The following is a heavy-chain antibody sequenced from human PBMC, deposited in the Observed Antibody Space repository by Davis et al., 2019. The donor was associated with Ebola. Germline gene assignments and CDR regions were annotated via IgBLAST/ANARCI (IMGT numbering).Heavy chain of an antibody. CDR1: GFIFRNYV. J-gene: IGHJ3*02. CDR2: ISSSGSTI. Sequence: GESLKISCETSGFIFRNYVMSWVRQAPGKGLEWVSYISSSGSTIYYADSVKGRFTISRDNAKNSLYLQMNSLRAEDTAVYYCTSRGLISATDEAFDIWGQGTVVIVSS. CDR3: TSRGLISATDEAFDI. D-gene: IGHD1-7*01. V-gene: IGHV3-11*01.